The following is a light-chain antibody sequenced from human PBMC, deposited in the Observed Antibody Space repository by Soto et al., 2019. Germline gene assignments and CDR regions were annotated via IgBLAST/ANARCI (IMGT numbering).Light chain of an antibody. V-gene: IGKV3-11*01. CDR1: QSVSSY. CDR3: QQRTDWVT. CDR2: EAS. Sequence: EIVLTQSPATLSLSPGERATLSCRASQSVSSYLAWYQQKPGQAPRLLIYEASNRATGIPARFSGSGSGTDFTLTISSLEPEDFAGFYCQQRTDWVTCGGGTKVEI. J-gene: IGKJ4*01.